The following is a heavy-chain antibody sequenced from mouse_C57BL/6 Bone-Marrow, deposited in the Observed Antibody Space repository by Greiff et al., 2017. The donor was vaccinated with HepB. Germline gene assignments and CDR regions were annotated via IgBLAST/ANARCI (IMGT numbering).Heavy chain of an antibody. D-gene: IGHD4-1*02. V-gene: IGHV1-81*01. J-gene: IGHJ2*01. Sequence: VQLQQSGAELARPGASVKLSCKASGYTFTSYGISWVKQRTGQGLEWIGENYPRSGNTYYNEKFKGKATLTADKSSSTAYMELRSLTSEDSAVYFCAINWGDYFDYWGQGTTLTVSS. CDR1: GYTFTSYG. CDR2: NYPRSGNT. CDR3: AINWGDYFDY.